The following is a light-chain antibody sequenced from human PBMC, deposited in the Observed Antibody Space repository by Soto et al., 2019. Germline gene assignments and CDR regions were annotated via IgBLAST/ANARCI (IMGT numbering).Light chain of an antibody. CDR2: DAS. CDR3: QQYGLQGT. V-gene: IGKV1-5*01. J-gene: IGKJ1*01. CDR1: QTIRNY. Sequence: DIQVTQSPSTLSAFVGDRVTITCRASQTIRNYLAWYQQKPGKAPDLLIYDASSLENGVPSRFSGSGFGAEFTLTISSLQPDDSATYYCQQYGLQGTFGQGTKVDIK.